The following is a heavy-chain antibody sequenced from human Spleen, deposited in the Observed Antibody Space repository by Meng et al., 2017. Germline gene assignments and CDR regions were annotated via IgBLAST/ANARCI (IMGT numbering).Heavy chain of an antibody. CDR1: GYNFPDYW. D-gene: IGHD3-9*01. V-gene: IGHV1-2*06. CDR2: IDPKSGDT. CDR3: ARVGFERYFDWPYYFDY. Sequence: ASVKVSCKPSGYNFPDYWLHWVRRAPGQGLEWMGRIDPKSGDTHYAQRFQGRVTMTGDTSTSTVYMELSSLRSEDTAVYYCARVGFERYFDWPYYFDYWGQGTLVTVSS. J-gene: IGHJ4*02.